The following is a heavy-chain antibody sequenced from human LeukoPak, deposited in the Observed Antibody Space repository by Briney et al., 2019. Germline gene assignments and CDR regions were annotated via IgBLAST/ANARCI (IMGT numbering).Heavy chain of an antibody. CDR2: IYHSGST. CDR3: AREVPYYYDSSGRDY. V-gene: IGHV4-38-2*02. J-gene: IGHJ4*02. D-gene: IGHD3-22*01. CDR1: SYSISSGYY. Sequence: SETLSFTCTVSSYSISSGYYWGWVRQPPGKGLEWIGTIYHSGSTYYNPSLKSRVTISVDTSKNQFSLKLSSVTAADTAVYYCAREVPYYYDSSGRDYWGQGTLVTVSS.